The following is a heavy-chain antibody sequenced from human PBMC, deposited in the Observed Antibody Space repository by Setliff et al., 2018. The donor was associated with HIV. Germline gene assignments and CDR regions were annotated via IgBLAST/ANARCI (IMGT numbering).Heavy chain of an antibody. CDR3: ARKLQPGYGMDV. CDR1: GFTFSSYW. V-gene: IGHV3-74*03. J-gene: IGHJ6*02. D-gene: IGHD5-18*01. Sequence: GGSLRLSCAASGFTFSSYWMHWVRQAPGKGLVWVSRLNTDGSSTKYADSVKGRFTISRDNAKNTLYLQMDSLRGEDTAVYYCARKLQPGYGMDVWGQGTTVTVSS. CDR2: LNTDGSST.